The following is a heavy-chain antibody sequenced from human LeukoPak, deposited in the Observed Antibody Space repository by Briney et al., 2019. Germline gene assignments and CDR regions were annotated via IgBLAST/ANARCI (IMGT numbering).Heavy chain of an antibody. CDR3: VKVSSTVGATYFDY. D-gene: IGHD1-26*01. CDR2: VTSDGGTT. CDR1: GFTFSSYA. Sequence: PGGSLRLSCSASGFTFSSYAMHWVRQAPGEELGYISGVTSDGGTTYHADSVKGRFTISRDNSKNTLYLQMSSLRVEDTAVYYCVKVSSTVGATYFDYWGQGTLVTVSS. J-gene: IGHJ4*02. V-gene: IGHV3-64D*06.